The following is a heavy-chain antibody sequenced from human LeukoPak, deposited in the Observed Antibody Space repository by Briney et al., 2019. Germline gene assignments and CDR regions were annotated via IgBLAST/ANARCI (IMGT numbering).Heavy chain of an antibody. V-gene: IGHV3-21*04. Sequence: GGSLRLSCAASGFTFSSYSMNWVRQAPGKGLEWVSSISSSSSYIYYADSVKGRFTISRDNAKNSLYLQMNSLRAEDTALYYCARSDAIDYGGFDYWGQGTLVTVSS. J-gene: IGHJ4*02. CDR2: ISSSSSYI. D-gene: IGHD4-17*01. CDR3: ARSDAIDYGGFDY. CDR1: GFTFSSYS.